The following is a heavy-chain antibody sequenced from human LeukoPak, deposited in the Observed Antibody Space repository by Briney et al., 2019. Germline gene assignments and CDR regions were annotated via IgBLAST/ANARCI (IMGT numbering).Heavy chain of an antibody. CDR1: RFTSSSYW. V-gene: IGHV3-74*01. CDR3: ARDAGDCGGDCPRWFDP. CDR2: INPDGTST. Sequence: PGGSLRLSCAASRFTSSSYWMHWVRQAPGKGLVWVSRINPDGTSTSYADSVKGRFTISRDNAKNTVDLQMNSLRGEDTAVYYCARDAGDCGGDCPRWFDPWGQGTLVTVSS. J-gene: IGHJ5*02. D-gene: IGHD2-21*02.